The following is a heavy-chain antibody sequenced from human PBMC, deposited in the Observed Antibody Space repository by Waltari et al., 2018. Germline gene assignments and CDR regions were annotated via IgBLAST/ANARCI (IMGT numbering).Heavy chain of an antibody. CDR2: IYPSESTT. Sequence: EVQLLESGGGLVQPGGSLRLSCVASGFPFSMYTMSWVRQAPGKGPGWVSCIYPSESTTFYADSVKGRFTISRDNSKNTVYLQLNNLRAEDTAIYYCASHVDRAPWGQGTLVTVSS. J-gene: IGHJ4*02. D-gene: IGHD5-18*01. CDR1: GFPFSMYT. CDR3: ASHVDRAP. V-gene: IGHV3-23*05.